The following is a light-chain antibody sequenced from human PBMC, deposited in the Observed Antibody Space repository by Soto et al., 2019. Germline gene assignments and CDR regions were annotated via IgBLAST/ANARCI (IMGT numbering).Light chain of an antibody. CDR3: QQYNTYSQT. CDR2: DAS. V-gene: IGKV1-5*01. J-gene: IGKJ1*01. Sequence: DMRMTQSPSTLSASVRDRDTITCRASQNIRNWLAWYQQKPGKAPKLLIYDASSLQSGVPSRFSGSRSGTEFTLTISSLQPDDFATYYCQQYNTYSQTFGQGTKVDIK. CDR1: QNIRNW.